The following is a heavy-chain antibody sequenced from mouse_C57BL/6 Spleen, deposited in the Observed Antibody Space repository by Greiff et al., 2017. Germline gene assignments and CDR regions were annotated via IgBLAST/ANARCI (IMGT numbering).Heavy chain of an antibody. CDR2: ISYSGST. CDR1: GYSITSDY. CDR3: ALGGYYYGSSPYAMDY. J-gene: IGHJ4*01. Sequence: VQLKESGPGLAKPSQTLSLTCSVTGYSITSDYWNWIRKFPGNKLEYMGYISYSGSTYYNPSLKSRISITRDTSKNQYYLQLNSVTTEDTATYYCALGGYYYGSSPYAMDYWGQGTSVTVSS. V-gene: IGHV3-8*01. D-gene: IGHD1-1*01.